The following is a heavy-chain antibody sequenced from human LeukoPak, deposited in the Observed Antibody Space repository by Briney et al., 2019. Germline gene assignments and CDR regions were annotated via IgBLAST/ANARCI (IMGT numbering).Heavy chain of an antibody. J-gene: IGHJ4*02. D-gene: IGHD2-2*01. CDR2: IWYDGNNK. V-gene: IGHV3-33*06. CDR1: GFTFSNCG. CDR3: AKDLTSSTTVIDY. Sequence: GRSLRLSCAASGFTFSNCGMYWVRQAPGQGLEWVAVIWYDGNNKYYADSVQGRFTTSRDNSKNTLYLHMNSLRAEDTAVYYCAKDLTSSTTVIDYWGQGTLVIVSS.